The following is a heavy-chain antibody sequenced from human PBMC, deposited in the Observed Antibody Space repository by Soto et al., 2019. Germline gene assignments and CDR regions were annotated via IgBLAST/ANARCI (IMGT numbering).Heavy chain of an antibody. CDR2: INHSGST. CDR1: GGSFSGYY. CDR3: ARGNDFWSGYPPNWFDP. J-gene: IGHJ5*02. V-gene: IGHV4-34*01. D-gene: IGHD3-3*01. Sequence: SETLSLTCAVYGGSFSGYYWSWIRQPPGKGLEWIGEINHSGSTNYNPSLKSRVTISVDTSKNQFSPKLSSVTAADTAVYYCARGNDFWSGYPPNWFDPWGQGTLVTVSS.